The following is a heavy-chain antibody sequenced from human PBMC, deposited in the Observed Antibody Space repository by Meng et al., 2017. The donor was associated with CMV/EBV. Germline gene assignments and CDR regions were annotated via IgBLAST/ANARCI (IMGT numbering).Heavy chain of an antibody. J-gene: IGHJ4*02. CDR3: AKDGDSSSSGGPY. D-gene: IGHD6-6*01. V-gene: IGHV3-30*02. CDR1: GFTFSSYG. CDR2: IRYDGSNK. Sequence: GGSLRLSCAASGFTFSSYGMHWVRQAPGKGLEWVAFIRYDGSNKYYADSVKGRFTISRGNSKNTLYLQMNSLRAEDTAVYYCAKDGDSSSSGGPYWGQGTLVTVSS.